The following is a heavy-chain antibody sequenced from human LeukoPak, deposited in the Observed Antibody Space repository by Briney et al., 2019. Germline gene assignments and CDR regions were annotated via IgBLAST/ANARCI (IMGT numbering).Heavy chain of an antibody. V-gene: IGHV4-31*03. CDR3: ARGYYDILTGYSTFDY. Sequence: ASQTLSLTCTVSGGSISSGGYYWSWIRQHPGKGLEWIGYIYYSGSTYYNPSLKSRVTISVDTSKNQFSLKLSSVTAADTAVYYCARGYYDILTGYSTFDYWGQGTLVTVSS. J-gene: IGHJ4*02. D-gene: IGHD3-9*01. CDR2: IYYSGST. CDR1: GGSISSGGYY.